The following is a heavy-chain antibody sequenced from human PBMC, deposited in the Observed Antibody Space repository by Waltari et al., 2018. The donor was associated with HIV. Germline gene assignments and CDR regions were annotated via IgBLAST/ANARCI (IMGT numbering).Heavy chain of an antibody. Sequence: EVQLVESGGGLVKPGGSLRLSCVVSGFTFNTFSMKWVRQAPGKGLELVYSIGSTGSFIYYADAVKGRFTISRDNGNNSLYLQINNLRVEDTAVYYCASEDFWSGPHNWGQGTLVTVSS. CDR1: GFTFNTFS. CDR3: ASEDFWSGPHN. V-gene: IGHV3-21*01. J-gene: IGHJ4*02. D-gene: IGHD3-3*01. CDR2: IGSTGSFI.